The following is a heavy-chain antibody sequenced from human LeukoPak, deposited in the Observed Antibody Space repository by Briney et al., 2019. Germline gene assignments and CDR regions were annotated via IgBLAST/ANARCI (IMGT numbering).Heavy chain of an antibody. J-gene: IGHJ4*02. V-gene: IGHV3-21*01. Sequence: GGSLRLSCAASGFTFSSYSMNWVRQAPGKGLEWVSSISSSSSYIYYADSVKGRFTISRDNAKNSLYLQMNSLRAEDTAVYYCARDAYYDFWSASVRGAYYFDYWGQGTLVTASS. CDR3: ARDAYYDFWSASVRGAYYFDY. CDR1: GFTFSSYS. D-gene: IGHD3-3*01. CDR2: ISSSSSYI.